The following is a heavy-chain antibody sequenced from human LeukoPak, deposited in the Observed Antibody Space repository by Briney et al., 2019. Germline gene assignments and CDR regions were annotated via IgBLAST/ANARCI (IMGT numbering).Heavy chain of an antibody. D-gene: IGHD3-22*01. J-gene: IGHJ4*02. V-gene: IGHV3-53*01. Sequence: GGSLRLSCAVSGFTVSGNYMSWVRQAPGKGLEWVSLIYSGGTTYYADSVKGRFTISRDNSKNTLYLQMNSLRAEDTAVYYCARSTTTMIVVAEGDYFDYWGQGTLVTVSS. CDR2: IYSGGTT. CDR3: ARSTTTMIVVAEGDYFDY. CDR1: GFTVSGNY.